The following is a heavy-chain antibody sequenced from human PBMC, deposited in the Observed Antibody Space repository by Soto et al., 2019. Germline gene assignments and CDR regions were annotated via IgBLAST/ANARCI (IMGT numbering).Heavy chain of an antibody. V-gene: IGHV4-34*01. CDR3: ARGRGDGYNQHWYFDL. CDR1: GGSFSGYY. D-gene: IGHD3-10*01. J-gene: IGHJ2*01. CDR2: INHSGST. Sequence: QVHLQQWGAGLLKPSETLFLTCAVYGGSFSGYYWSWIRQPPGKGLEWIGEINHSGSTNYNPSLKGRVSISVGTSNNQFSLKRSSVTAADTAVYYCARGRGDGYNQHWYFDLWGRGTLVTVSS.